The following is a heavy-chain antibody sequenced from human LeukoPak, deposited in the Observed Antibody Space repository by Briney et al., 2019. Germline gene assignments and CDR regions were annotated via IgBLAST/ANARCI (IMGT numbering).Heavy chain of an antibody. CDR3: AKDTGYSSL. D-gene: IGHD6-19*01. CDR2: ISYDGRS. Sequence: QPGRSLRLSCAASGFTFSSFGMHWVRQAPAKGLEWVAIISYDGRSNYADFVKGRFTISRDNSKNTVYLQLSSLRPEDTAMYHCAKDTGYSSLWGQGTLVIVSA. CDR1: GFTFSSFG. V-gene: IGHV3-30*18. J-gene: IGHJ4*02.